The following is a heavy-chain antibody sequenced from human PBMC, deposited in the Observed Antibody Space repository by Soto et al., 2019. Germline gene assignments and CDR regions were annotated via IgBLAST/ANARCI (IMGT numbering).Heavy chain of an antibody. J-gene: IGHJ4*02. CDR3: ARGYDYYDSSGSVLFDY. Sequence: PSETLSLTCAVSGYSTSSGYYWGWIRQPPGKGLEWIGSIYHSGSTYYNPSLKSRVTISVDTSKNQFSLKLSSVTAADTAVYYCARGYDYYDSSGSVLFDYWGQGTLVTVSA. CDR1: GYSTSSGYY. V-gene: IGHV4-38-2*01. CDR2: IYHSGST. D-gene: IGHD3-22*01.